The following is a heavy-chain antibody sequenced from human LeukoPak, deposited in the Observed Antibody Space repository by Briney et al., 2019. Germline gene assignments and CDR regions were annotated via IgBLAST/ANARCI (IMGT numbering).Heavy chain of an antibody. CDR3: AARPYCTTATCPKTNWFDP. Sequence: GGSLRLSCAASGFIFSSYGMHWVRQAPGKGLEWVAFIRYDGSDKFYADSVKGRFTISRDNSRNTLYLQMSSLRADDTAVYYCAARPYCTTATCPKTNWFDPWGQGTLVTVSS. CDR1: GFIFSSYG. D-gene: IGHD2-8*01. J-gene: IGHJ5*02. CDR2: IRYDGSDK. V-gene: IGHV3-30*02.